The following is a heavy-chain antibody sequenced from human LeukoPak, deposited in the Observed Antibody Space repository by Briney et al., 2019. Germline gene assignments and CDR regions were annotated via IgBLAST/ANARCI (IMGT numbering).Heavy chain of an antibody. Sequence: SETLSLTCTVSGGSISSYYWSWIRQPPGKGLEWIGYIYYIGSTNYNPSLKSRVTISVDTSKNQFSLKLSSVTAADTAVYYCARVLGSGKAGTYYYYMDVWGKGTTVTISS. D-gene: IGHD1-7*01. CDR2: IYYIGST. J-gene: IGHJ6*03. CDR1: GGSISSYY. V-gene: IGHV4-59*01. CDR3: ARVLGSGKAGTYYYYMDV.